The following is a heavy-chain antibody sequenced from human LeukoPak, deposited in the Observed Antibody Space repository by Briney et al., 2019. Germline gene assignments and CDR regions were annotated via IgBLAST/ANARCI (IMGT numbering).Heavy chain of an antibody. CDR1: GGSISSGPYY. Sequence: SETLSLTCTVSGGSISSGPYYWIWIRQHPGKGLEWIGYISYSGNTYYYPALNSRVTVSLDTSKTQFSLKLSSVTAADTAVYYCARIAYDALDSYYYGMDVWGQGTTVTVSS. D-gene: IGHD3-3*01. J-gene: IGHJ6*02. V-gene: IGHV4-31*03. CDR3: ARIAYDALDSYYYGMDV. CDR2: ISYSGNT.